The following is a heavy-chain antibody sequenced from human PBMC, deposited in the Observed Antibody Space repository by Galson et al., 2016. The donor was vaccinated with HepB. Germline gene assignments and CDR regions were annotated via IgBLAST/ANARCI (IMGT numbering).Heavy chain of an antibody. V-gene: IGHV4-34*01. CDR2: IDDRGIA. J-gene: IGHJ4*02. CDR3: PILFFSGSGNSYSFRDS. Sequence: SETLSLTCGVSGGSFSAYYWSWIRQSPGRGLEWIGEIDDRGIAKHNPSLQSRVTISVDTSKKQFSLRLTSVTAADTAVYYCPILFFSGSGNSYSFRDSWGQGKLVTVSS. CDR1: GGSFSAYY. D-gene: IGHD3-10*01.